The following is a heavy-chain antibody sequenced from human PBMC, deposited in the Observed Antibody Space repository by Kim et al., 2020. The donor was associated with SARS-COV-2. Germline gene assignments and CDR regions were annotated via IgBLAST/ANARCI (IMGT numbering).Heavy chain of an antibody. J-gene: IGHJ3*02. CDR2: IYYSGST. Sequence: SETLSLTCTVSGGSISSYYWSWIRQPPGKGLESIGYIYYSGSTNYNPSLKSRVTISVDTSKNQFSLKLSSVTAADTAVYYCARLGSGYDWPNWPPPTAFDIWGQGTMVTVSS. V-gene: IGHV4-59*01. CDR3: ARLGSGYDWPNWPPPTAFDI. CDR1: GGSISSYY. D-gene: IGHD5-12*01.